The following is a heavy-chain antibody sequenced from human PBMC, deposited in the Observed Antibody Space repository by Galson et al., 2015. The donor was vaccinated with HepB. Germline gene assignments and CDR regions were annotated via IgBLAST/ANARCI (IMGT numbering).Heavy chain of an antibody. V-gene: IGHV3-23*01. CDR2: ISGSGGST. D-gene: IGHD3-9*01. J-gene: IGHJ4*02. CDR1: GFTFSSYA. CDR3: AKKGNILTGYHDY. Sequence: SLRLSCAASGFTFSSYAMSWVRQAPGKGLEWVSAISGSGGSTYYADSVKGRFTISRDNSKNTLYLQMNSLRAEDTAVYYCAKKGNILTGYHDYWGQGTLVTVSS.